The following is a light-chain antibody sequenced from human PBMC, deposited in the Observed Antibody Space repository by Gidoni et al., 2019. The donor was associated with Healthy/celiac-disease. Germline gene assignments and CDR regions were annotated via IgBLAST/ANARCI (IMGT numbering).Light chain of an antibody. V-gene: IGKV4-1*01. CDR2: WAS. Sequence: DIVMTQSPDSLAVSLGERATINCKSSQSVLYSSNNKNYLAWYQQKPGQHPKLLIYWASTRESGVPYRFSGSGSGTDFTLTISSLQAEDVAVYYCQQYYSTPFTFGPGTKVDIK. J-gene: IGKJ3*01. CDR1: QSVLYSSNNKNY. CDR3: QQYYSTPFT.